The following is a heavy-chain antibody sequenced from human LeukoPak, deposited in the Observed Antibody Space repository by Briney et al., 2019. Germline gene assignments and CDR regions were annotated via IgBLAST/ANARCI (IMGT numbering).Heavy chain of an antibody. J-gene: IGHJ4*02. Sequence: GGSLRPSCAASGFSFSSYGMHWVRQAPGKGLEWVAVMSYDGSKEYYADSVEGRFTISRDNSKNTLYLQMNSLRAEDTAVYYCAKPPYDSSGYYQSTFDYWGQGTLVTVSS. V-gene: IGHV3-30*18. CDR3: AKPPYDSSGYYQSTFDY. D-gene: IGHD3-22*01. CDR2: MSYDGSKE. CDR1: GFSFSSYG.